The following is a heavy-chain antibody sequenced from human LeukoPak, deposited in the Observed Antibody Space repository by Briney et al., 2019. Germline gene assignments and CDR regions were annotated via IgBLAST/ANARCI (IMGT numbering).Heavy chain of an antibody. J-gene: IGHJ6*02. Sequence: SVKASCKASGGTFSRYTISWVRQAPGQGLEWMGRIIPILGLPNHAQKFQGRVTITADKSTSTAYMELSSLRSEDTAVYYCARDRGTYCTNGVCYLQLDYYYGMDVWGQGTTVTVSS. CDR3: ARDRGTYCTNGVCYLQLDYYYGMDV. CDR1: GGTFSRYT. CDR2: IIPILGLP. V-gene: IGHV1-69*04. D-gene: IGHD2-8*01.